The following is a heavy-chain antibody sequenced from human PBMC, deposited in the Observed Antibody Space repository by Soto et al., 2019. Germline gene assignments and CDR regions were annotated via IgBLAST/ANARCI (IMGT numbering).Heavy chain of an antibody. J-gene: IGHJ2*01. CDR3: ARVGRGILVRDWYFDL. Sequence: SETLSLTCAVYGGSFSGYYWSWIRQPPGKGLEWIGEINHSGSTNYNPSLKSRVTISVDTSKNQFSLKLSSVTAADTAVYYCARVGRGILVRDWYFDLWGRGTLVTVSS. D-gene: IGHD3-10*01. CDR1: GGSFSGYY. V-gene: IGHV4-34*01. CDR2: INHSGST.